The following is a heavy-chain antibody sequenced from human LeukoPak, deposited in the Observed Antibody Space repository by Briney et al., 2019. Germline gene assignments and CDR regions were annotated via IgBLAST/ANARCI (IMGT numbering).Heavy chain of an antibody. CDR2: IYSGGST. J-gene: IGHJ4*02. Sequence: GGSLRLSCAASGFTVSSNYMSWVRQAPGKGLEWVSVIYSGGSTYYADSVKGRFTISRDNAKNSLYLQMNSLRAEDTAVYYCAREWYSSSWPDYWGQGTLVTVSS. V-gene: IGHV3-53*01. CDR3: AREWYSSSWPDY. D-gene: IGHD6-13*01. CDR1: GFTVSSNY.